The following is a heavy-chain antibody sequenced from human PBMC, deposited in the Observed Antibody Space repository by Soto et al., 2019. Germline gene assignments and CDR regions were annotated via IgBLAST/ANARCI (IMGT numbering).Heavy chain of an antibody. D-gene: IGHD1-26*01. CDR3: AREEIVGATGGDY. CDR1: GFTFSSYG. J-gene: IGHJ4*02. Sequence: GGSLRLSCAASGFTFSSYGMHWVRQAPGKGLEWVAVIWYDGSNKYYADSVKGRFTISRDNSKNTLYLQMNSLRAEDTAVYYCAREEIVGATGGDYWGQGTLVTVSS. V-gene: IGHV3-33*01. CDR2: IWYDGSNK.